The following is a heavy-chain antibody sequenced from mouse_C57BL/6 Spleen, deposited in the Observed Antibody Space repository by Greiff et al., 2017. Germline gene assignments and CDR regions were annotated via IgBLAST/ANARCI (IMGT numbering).Heavy chain of an antibody. Sequence: EVQLVESGGGLVKPGGSLKLSCAASGFTFSSYAMSWVRQTPEKRLEWVATISDGGSYTYYPDNVKGRFTISRDNAKNNLYLQMSHLKSEDTAMYYWARDPLRSPFGCWGQGTTLTVSS. CDR3: ARDPLRSPFGC. V-gene: IGHV5-4*01. CDR1: GFTFSSYA. J-gene: IGHJ2*01. CDR2: ISDGGSYT.